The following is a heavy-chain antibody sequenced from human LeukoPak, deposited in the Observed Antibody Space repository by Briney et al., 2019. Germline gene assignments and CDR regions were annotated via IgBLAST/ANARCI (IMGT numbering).Heavy chain of an antibody. D-gene: IGHD5-18*01. V-gene: IGHV3-21*01. J-gene: IGHJ3*02. CDR2: ISSSSSYI. Sequence: GGSLRLSCAASGFTFSSYSMNWVRQAPGKGLEWVSSISSSSSYIYYADSAKGRFTISRDNAKNSLYLQMNSLRAEDTAVYYCARAKDTAMVDAFDIWGQGTMVTVSS. CDR3: ARAKDTAMVDAFDI. CDR1: GFTFSSYS.